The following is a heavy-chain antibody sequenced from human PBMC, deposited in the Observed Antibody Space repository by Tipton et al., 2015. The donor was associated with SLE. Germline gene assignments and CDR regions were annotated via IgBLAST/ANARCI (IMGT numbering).Heavy chain of an antibody. Sequence: TLSLTCTVSGDTIDGNTYFWDWIRQPPGKGLMLIGSISYSGATSYNPSLKSRATISVDTSKNQFSLSLISVTAADTAVYYCARLTPWGYDYWGPGTLVTVSS. V-gene: IGHV4-39*07. D-gene: IGHD7-27*01. CDR3: ARLTPWGYDY. CDR1: GDTIDGNTYF. CDR2: ISYSGAT. J-gene: IGHJ4*02.